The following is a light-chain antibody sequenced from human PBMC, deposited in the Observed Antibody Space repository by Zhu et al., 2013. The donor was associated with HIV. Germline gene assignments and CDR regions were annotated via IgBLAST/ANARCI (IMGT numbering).Light chain of an antibody. J-gene: IGLJ2*01. CDR3: QAWDSNVVV. V-gene: IGLV3-1*01. CDR1: KLGDKY. CDR2: QDT. Sequence: SYKLTQPPSVSVSPGQTASITCSGDKLGDKYVCWYQKKPGHSPVLVIYQDTKTPSGIPERFSGSNSGNTATLTISGTQALDEADYYCQAWDSNVVVFGGGTKLTVL.